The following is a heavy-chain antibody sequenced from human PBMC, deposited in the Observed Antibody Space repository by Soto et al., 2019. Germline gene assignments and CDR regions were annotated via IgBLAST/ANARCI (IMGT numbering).Heavy chain of an antibody. V-gene: IGHV3-23*01. CDR1: GFTFSSYA. J-gene: IGHJ6*03. Sequence: GGSLRLSCAASGFTFSSYAMSWVRQAPGKGLEWVSAISGSGGSTYYADSVKGRFTISRDNSKNTLYLQMNSLRAEDTAVYYCAKGIPRRYCSSTSCSYYMDVWGKGTTVTVSS. CDR3: AKGIPRRYCSSTSCSYYMDV. CDR2: ISGSGGST. D-gene: IGHD2-2*01.